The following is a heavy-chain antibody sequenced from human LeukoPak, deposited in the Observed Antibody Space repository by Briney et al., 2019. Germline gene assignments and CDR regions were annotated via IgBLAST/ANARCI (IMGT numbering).Heavy chain of an antibody. J-gene: IGHJ4*02. CDR2: IYHRGNT. Sequence: PPETLSLTCAVSNYSISSGYYWGWIRQPPGKGLEWIGSIYHRGNTYYNPSLKSRVTISVDTSKNQFSLKLSSVTAADTAVYYCARIRMITFGGVIVRTYYFDYWGQGTLVIVSS. CDR1: NYSISSGYY. CDR3: ARIRMITFGGVIVRTYYFDY. D-gene: IGHD3-16*02. V-gene: IGHV4-38-2*01.